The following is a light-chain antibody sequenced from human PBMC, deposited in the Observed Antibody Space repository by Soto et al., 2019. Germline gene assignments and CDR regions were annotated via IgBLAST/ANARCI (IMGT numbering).Light chain of an antibody. CDR3: QQYNNWPQVT. CDR1: QSVSSN. CDR2: GAS. V-gene: IGKV3D-15*01. Sequence: EIVMTQSPATLSVSPGERATLGFMASQSVSSNLAWYQQKPGQAPRLLIYGASTRATGIPARFSGSGSGTEFTLTISSLQSEDFAVYYCQQYNNWPQVTFGGGTKVDIK. J-gene: IGKJ4*01.